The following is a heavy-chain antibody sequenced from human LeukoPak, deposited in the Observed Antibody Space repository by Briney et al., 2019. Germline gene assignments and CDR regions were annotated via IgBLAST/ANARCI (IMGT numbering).Heavy chain of an antibody. Sequence: PGGSLRLSCAASGFTFRNYAINWVRQAPGKGPVWVARINTDGSSLNYADSVKGRFTISRDNAKNTLYLQMNSLGAEDTAVYYCARRINYYDSSGYYYVRYFDSWGQGTLVAVSS. V-gene: IGHV3-74*01. CDR1: GFTFRNYA. CDR3: ARRINYYDSSGYYYVRYFDS. CDR2: INTDGSSL. D-gene: IGHD3-22*01. J-gene: IGHJ4*02.